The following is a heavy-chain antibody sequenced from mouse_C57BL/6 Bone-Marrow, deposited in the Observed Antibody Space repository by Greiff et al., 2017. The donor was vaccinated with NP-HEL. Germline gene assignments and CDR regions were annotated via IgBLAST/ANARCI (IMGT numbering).Heavy chain of an antibody. CDR2: ISNGGGST. D-gene: IGHD1-1*01. V-gene: IGHV5-12*01. CDR3: ARPLITTVVAD. J-gene: IGHJ3*01. Sequence: EVQGVESGGGLVQPGGSLKLSCAASGFTFSDYYMYWVRQTPEKRLEWVAYISNGGGSTYYPDTVKGRFTISRDNAKNTLYLQMSRLKSEDTAMYYCARPLITTVVADWGQGTLVTVSA. CDR1: GFTFSDYY.